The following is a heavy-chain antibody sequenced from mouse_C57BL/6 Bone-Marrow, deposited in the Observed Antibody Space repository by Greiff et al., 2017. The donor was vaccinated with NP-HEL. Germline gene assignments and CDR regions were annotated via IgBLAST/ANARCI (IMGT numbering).Heavy chain of an antibody. D-gene: IGHD1-1*01. CDR2: IDPSDSYT. J-gene: IGHJ3*01. Sequence: QVQLQQPGAELVRPGTSVKLSCKASGYTFTSYWMHWVKQRPGQGLEWIGVIDPSDSYTNYNQKFKGKATLTVDTSSSTAYMQLSSLTSEDSAVYYCAKSRYYYGSSYSWFAYWGQGTLVTVSA. CDR1: GYTFTSYW. V-gene: IGHV1-59*01. CDR3: AKSRYYYGSSYSWFAY.